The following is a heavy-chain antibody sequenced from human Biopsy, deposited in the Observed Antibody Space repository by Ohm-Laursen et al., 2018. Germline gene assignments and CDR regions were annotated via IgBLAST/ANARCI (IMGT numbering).Heavy chain of an antibody. CDR3: ALGGGSYVNFDY. D-gene: IGHD1-26*01. CDR1: GDSVTKYY. J-gene: IGHJ4*02. Sequence: GTLSLTCTVSGDSVTKYYWSWIRQPPGKGLEWIGHIYYSVMTNYNPSLQSRVSISVDTSRNQVSLTLSSVTAADTAVYYCALGGGSYVNFDYWGQGTLVTVSS. CDR2: IYYSVMT. V-gene: IGHV4-59*02.